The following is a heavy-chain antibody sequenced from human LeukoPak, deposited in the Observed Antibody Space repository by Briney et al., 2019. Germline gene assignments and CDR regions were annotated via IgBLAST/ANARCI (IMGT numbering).Heavy chain of an antibody. Sequence: GGSLRLSCAASGFTFSSYSMNWVRQAPGKGLEWVSSTSSSSSYIYYADSVKGRFTISRDNAKNSLYLQMNSLRAEDTAVYYCAGDYYDSSGQFIDYWGQGTLVTVSS. D-gene: IGHD3-22*01. J-gene: IGHJ4*02. CDR3: AGDYYDSSGQFIDY. CDR1: GFTFSSYS. CDR2: TSSSSSYI. V-gene: IGHV3-21*01.